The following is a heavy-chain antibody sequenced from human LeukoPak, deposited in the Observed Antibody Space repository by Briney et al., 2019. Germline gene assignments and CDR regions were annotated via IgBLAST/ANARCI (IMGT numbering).Heavy chain of an antibody. J-gene: IGHJ4*02. CDR1: GFTVSSNY. D-gene: IGHD5-18*01. CDR2: IYSGGST. V-gene: IGHV3-53*01. CDR3: AKDHDGYSYGTGFDY. Sequence: GGSLRLSCAASGFTVSSNYMSWVRQAPGKGLEWVSVIYSGGSTYYADSVKGRFTISRDNSKNTLYLQMNSLRAEDTAVYYCAKDHDGYSYGTGFDYWGQGTLVTVSS.